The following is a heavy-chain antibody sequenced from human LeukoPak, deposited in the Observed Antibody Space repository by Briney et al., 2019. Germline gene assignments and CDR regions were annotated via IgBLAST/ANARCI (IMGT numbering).Heavy chain of an antibody. CDR3: ARGAYGDYDS. Sequence: GGSLRLSCAASGFTFSSYSMSWVRQAPGKGLEWVSASAGADSTYYADSVQGRFTISRDNSKHTLYLQMSGLRAEDTAVYFCARGAYGDYDSWGQGTLVTVSS. CDR2: SAGADST. V-gene: IGHV3-23*01. D-gene: IGHD4-17*01. CDR1: GFTFSSYS. J-gene: IGHJ5*01.